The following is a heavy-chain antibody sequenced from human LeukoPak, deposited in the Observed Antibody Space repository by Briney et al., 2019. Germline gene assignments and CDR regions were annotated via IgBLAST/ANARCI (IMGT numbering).Heavy chain of an antibody. Sequence: GGFLRLSCAASGFTVSSNYMSWVRQAPGKGLEWVSGIFSGGSIYYADSVKGRFTISRDSSKNTLYLQMNSLRVEDTAVYYCAGRGYCSGGNCYGAFDIWGQGTMVTVSS. CDR2: IFSGGSI. CDR1: GFTVSSNY. D-gene: IGHD2-15*01. J-gene: IGHJ3*02. CDR3: AGRGYCSGGNCYGAFDI. V-gene: IGHV3-53*01.